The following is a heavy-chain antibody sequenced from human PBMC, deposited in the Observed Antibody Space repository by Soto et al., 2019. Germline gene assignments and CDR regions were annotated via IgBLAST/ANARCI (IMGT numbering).Heavy chain of an antibody. J-gene: IGHJ4*02. CDR3: ARGFFYCSDAACYVDS. Sequence: ASVKVSCKASGYNFNGYYLHWLRQAPGQGLEWMGWIVPSSGGTYSAQKFQGRLPLTRGSSISTTYLELSSLTSDDTAVYYCARGFFYCSDAACYVDSWGQGTLVTVSS. V-gene: IGHV1-2*02. CDR2: IVPSSGGT. D-gene: IGHD2-15*01. CDR1: GYNFNGYY.